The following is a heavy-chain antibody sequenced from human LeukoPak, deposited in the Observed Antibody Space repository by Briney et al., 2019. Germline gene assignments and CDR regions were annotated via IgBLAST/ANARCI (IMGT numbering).Heavy chain of an antibody. CDR3: AKDRLLNCRGDCYIFDY. J-gene: IGHJ4*02. CDR2: ISWNGGNI. CDR1: GFTFDDYA. V-gene: IGHV3-9*01. D-gene: IGHD2-21*02. Sequence: GGSLRLSCAASGFTFDDYAMHWVRQAPGKGLEWVSGISWNGGNIGYADSVKGRFIISRDNSKNTLYLQVNGLRTEDTAVYYCAKDRLLNCRGDCYIFDYWGQGTVVTVSS.